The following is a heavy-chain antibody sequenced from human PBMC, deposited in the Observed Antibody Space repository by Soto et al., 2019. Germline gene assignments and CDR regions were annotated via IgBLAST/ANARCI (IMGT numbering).Heavy chain of an antibody. J-gene: IGHJ5*02. Sequence: PGGSLRLSCAASGFTFSSYWMHWVRQAPGKGLVWVSRINSDGSSTSYADSVKGRFTISRDNAKNTLYLKMNSLRAEDTAVYYCARVSSDFLGGGKRALRPIPYNWFDPWGQGTLVTVSS. CDR3: ARVSSDFLGGGKRALRPIPYNWFDP. CDR2: INSDGSST. D-gene: IGHD3-16*01. CDR1: GFTFSSYW. V-gene: IGHV3-74*01.